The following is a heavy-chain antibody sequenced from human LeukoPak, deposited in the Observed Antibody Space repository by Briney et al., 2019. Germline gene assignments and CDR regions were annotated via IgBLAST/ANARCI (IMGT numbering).Heavy chain of an antibody. Sequence: PGRSLRPSCAASGFIFDNFAIHWVRQAPGRGLEWVSIVSFDGTNNFYGDSVKGRFTVSRDNSNNTVYLHMNSLRPDDTAVYFCARDRNVVGADFDSWGQGTLVTVSS. D-gene: IGHD4/OR15-4a*01. V-gene: IGHV3-30*04. J-gene: IGHJ5*01. CDR2: VSFDGTNN. CDR3: ARDRNVVGADFDS. CDR1: GFIFDNFA.